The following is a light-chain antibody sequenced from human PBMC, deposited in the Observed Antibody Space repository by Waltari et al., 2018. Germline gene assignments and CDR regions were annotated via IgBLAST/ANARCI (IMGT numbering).Light chain of an antibody. CDR3: CSYTTSSTLV. CDR1: SSDVGNYNY. J-gene: IGLJ2*01. V-gene: IGLV2-14*01. CDR2: GVS. Sequence: QSAPTQPPSVSGSPGQSVTISCTGTSSDVGNYNYLSWYQQHPGKAPKLMIYGVSNRTSGVSDRFSGSKSGNTASLTISGLQAEDEADYYCCSYTTSSTLVFGGGTRLTVL.